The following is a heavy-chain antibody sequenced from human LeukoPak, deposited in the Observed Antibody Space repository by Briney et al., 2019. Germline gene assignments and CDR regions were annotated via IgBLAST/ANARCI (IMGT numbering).Heavy chain of an antibody. Sequence: SETLSLTCTVSGGSISSYYWSWIRQPAGKGLEWIGRIYTSGSTNYNPSLKSRVTMSVDTSKNQFSLKLSSVTAADTAVYYCARDIYYDSSGYWSGYFDYWGQGTLVTVSS. CDR3: ARDIYYDSSGYWSGYFDY. CDR1: GGSISSYY. V-gene: IGHV4-4*07. J-gene: IGHJ4*02. CDR2: IYTSGST. D-gene: IGHD3-22*01.